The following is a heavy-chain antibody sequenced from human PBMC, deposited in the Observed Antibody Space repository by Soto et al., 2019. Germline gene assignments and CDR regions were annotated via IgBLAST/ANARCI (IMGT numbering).Heavy chain of an antibody. J-gene: IGHJ2*01. D-gene: IGHD3-3*01. CDR3: EKEGNDFGVVIISWYFDL. Sequence: QVQLVESGGGVVQPGRSLRLSCAASGFTFSSYGMHWVRQAPGKGLEWVAVISYDGSNKYYADAVKGRFTISRDNSNNPLYLQMNRLRAEDTAVYYCEKEGNDFGVVIISWYFDLWGRGTLVTVSS. V-gene: IGHV3-30*18. CDR1: GFTFSSYG. CDR2: ISYDGSNK.